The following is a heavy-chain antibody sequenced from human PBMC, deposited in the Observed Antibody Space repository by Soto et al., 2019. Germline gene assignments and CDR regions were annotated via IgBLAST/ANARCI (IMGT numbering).Heavy chain of an antibody. CDR3: ARQRGNYYYGSGRAPGTLDI. J-gene: IGHJ3*02. CDR2: IYYTGTT. CDR1: GGSIDSSNYY. D-gene: IGHD3-10*01. V-gene: IGHV4-39*01. Sequence: QLQLQESGPGLVKPSETLSLTCTVSGGSIDSSNYYWGWIRQPPGKGLEWIGTIYYTGTTYYNPSLKSRVTISVDTSRHQFSLRLSSVTAEDTAVYYCARQRGNYYYGSGRAPGTLDIWGQGTMVTVSS.